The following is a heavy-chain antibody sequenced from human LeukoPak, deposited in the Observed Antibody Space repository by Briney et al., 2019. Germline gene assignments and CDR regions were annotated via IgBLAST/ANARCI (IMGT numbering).Heavy chain of an antibody. J-gene: IGHJ4*02. CDR1: GYSFTNYW. CDR2: IYPGDSDT. CDR3: ARSYYDILTGPIGDY. V-gene: IGHV5-51*01. D-gene: IGHD3-9*01. Sequence: GESLKISCKGSGYSFTNYWIAWMRQMPGKGLEWMGIIYPGDSDTRYSPSLQGQVIISVDKSISTAYLQWSSLKASDTAMYYCARSYYDILTGPIGDYWGQGTLVTVSS.